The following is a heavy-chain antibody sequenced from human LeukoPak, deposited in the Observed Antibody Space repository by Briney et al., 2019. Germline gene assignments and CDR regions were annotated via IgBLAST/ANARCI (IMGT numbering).Heavy chain of an antibody. D-gene: IGHD3-22*01. Sequence: PGGSLRLSCAASGFTFSSYAMHWVRQAPGKGLEWVAVISYDGSNKYYADSVKGRFTISRDNSKNTLYLQMNSLRAEDTAVYYCANCLYYDSSGGDYWGQGTLVTVSS. CDR2: ISYDGSNK. CDR1: GFTFSSYA. V-gene: IGHV3-30-3*01. J-gene: IGHJ4*02. CDR3: ANCLYYDSSGGDY.